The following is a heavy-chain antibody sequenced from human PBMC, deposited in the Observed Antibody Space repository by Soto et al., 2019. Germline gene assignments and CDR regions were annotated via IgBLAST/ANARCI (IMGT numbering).Heavy chain of an antibody. D-gene: IGHD3-22*01. J-gene: IGHJ4*02. CDR3: ARGRNYYDSSGYYDFDY. CDR1: GYPLTRYD. CDR2: MNPNSGNT. Sequence: SVKGCCKASGYPLTRYDINLVRQATGQGLEWMGWMNPNSGNTGYAQKFQGRVTMTRNTSISTAYMELSSLRSEDTAVYYCARGRNYYDSSGYYDFDYWGQGTLVTV. V-gene: IGHV1-8*01.